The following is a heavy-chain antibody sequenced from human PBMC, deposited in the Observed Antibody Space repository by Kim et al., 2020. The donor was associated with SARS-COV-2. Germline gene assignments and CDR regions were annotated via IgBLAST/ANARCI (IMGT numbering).Heavy chain of an antibody. Sequence: GGSLRLSCAASGFTFSSYSMNWVRQAPGKGLEWVSSISSSSSYIYYADSVKGRFTISRDNAKNSLYLQMNSLRAEDTAVYYCARDGSGSWFTMVRGVIRGMDVWGQGTTVTVSS. CDR2: ISSSSSYI. CDR1: GFTFSSYS. D-gene: IGHD3-10*01. J-gene: IGHJ6*02. V-gene: IGHV3-21*01. CDR3: ARDGSGSWFTMVRGVIRGMDV.